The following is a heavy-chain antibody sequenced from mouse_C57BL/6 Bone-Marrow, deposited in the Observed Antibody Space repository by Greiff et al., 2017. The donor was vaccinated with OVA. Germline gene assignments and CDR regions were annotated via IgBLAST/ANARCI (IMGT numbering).Heavy chain of an antibody. Sequence: VQLQQSGTELVKPGASVKISCKASGYAFSSSWMNWVKQRPGKGLEWIGRIYPGDGDTNYNGKFKGKATLTADKSSSTAYMQLSSLTSEDSAVYFCAPVVAHFDYWGQGTTLTVSS. D-gene: IGHD1-1*01. V-gene: IGHV1-82*01. CDR1: GYAFSSSW. CDR2: IYPGDGDT. J-gene: IGHJ2*01. CDR3: APVVAHFDY.